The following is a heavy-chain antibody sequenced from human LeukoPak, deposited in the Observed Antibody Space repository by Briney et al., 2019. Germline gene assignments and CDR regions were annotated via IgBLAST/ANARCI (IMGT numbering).Heavy chain of an antibody. Sequence: GASVKVSCKASGYTFTSYGISWVRQAPGQGLEWMGWIDPASGGTKYAQKFQGRVTMTRDKSISTAYMELSWLRSDDTAVYYCARGPLVSVYWGQGTLVTVSS. CDR1: GYTFTSYG. CDR2: IDPASGGT. CDR3: ARGPLVSVY. D-gene: IGHD5/OR15-5a*01. J-gene: IGHJ4*02. V-gene: IGHV1-2*02.